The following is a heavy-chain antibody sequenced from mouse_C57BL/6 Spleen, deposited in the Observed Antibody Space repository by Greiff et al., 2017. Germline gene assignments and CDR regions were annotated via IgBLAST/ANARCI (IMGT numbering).Heavy chain of an antibody. V-gene: IGHV1-42*01. CDR3: ARAYGYDGEFAY. J-gene: IGHJ3*01. CDR1: GYSFTGYY. Sequence: VQLKESGPELVQPGASVKISCKASGYSFTGYYMNWVKQSPEKSLEWIGEINPSTGGTTYNQKFKAKATLTVDKSSSTAYMQLKSLTSEDAAVYYCARAYGYDGEFAYWGQGTLVTVSA. CDR2: INPSTGGT. D-gene: IGHD2-2*01.